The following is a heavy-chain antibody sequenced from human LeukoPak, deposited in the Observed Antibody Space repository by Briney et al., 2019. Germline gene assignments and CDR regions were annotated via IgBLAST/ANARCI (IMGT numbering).Heavy chain of an antibody. CDR3: ASDYYGSGRYPFDY. D-gene: IGHD3-10*01. J-gene: IGHJ4*02. V-gene: IGHV3-21*01. CDR1: GFTFSSYN. Sequence: GGSLRLSCAASGFTFSSYNMNWVRQAPGKGLEWVSSISSSSRYKYYADSVKGRFTISRDSAKNSLYLQMNSLRAEDTAVYYCASDYYGSGRYPFDYWGQGTLVTVSS. CDR2: ISSSSRYK.